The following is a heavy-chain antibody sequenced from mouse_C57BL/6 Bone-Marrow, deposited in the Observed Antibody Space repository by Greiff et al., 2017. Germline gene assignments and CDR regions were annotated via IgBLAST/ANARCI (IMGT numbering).Heavy chain of an antibody. V-gene: IGHV1-18*01. CDR2: INPNNGGT. Sequence: EVQLHQSGPELVKPGASVKIPCKASGYTFTDSNMDWVKQSHGKSLEWIGDINPNNGGTIYNQKFKGKATLTVDKSSSTAYMELRSLTSEDTAVYYCARWGTAWFAYWGQGTLVTVSA. D-gene: IGHD3-3*01. J-gene: IGHJ3*01. CDR1: GYTFTDSN. CDR3: ARWGTAWFAY.